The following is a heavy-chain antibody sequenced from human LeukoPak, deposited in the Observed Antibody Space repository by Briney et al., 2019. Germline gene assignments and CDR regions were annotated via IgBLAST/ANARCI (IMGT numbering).Heavy chain of an antibody. CDR1: GFTFSSYA. CDR2: ISGSGGST. CDR3: ARDVAGQTAYYFDY. V-gene: IGHV3-23*01. Sequence: GGSLRLSCAASGFTFSSYAMSWVRQAPGKGLEWVSAISGSGGSTYYADSVKGRFTISRDNSKNTLYLQMNSLRAEDTAVYYCARDVAGQTAYYFDYWGQGTLVTVSS. D-gene: IGHD2-15*01. J-gene: IGHJ4*02.